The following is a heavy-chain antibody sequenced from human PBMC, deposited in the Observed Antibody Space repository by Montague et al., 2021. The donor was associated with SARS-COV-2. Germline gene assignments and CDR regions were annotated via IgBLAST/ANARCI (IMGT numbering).Heavy chain of an antibody. V-gene: IGHV4-61*02. CDR2: VYTTGST. D-gene: IGHD5-12*01. CDR3: ARAVIYGGYAFAYFDF. J-gene: IGHJ4*02. CDR1: GGSISSDSYY. Sequence: TLSLTCTVSGGSISSDSYYWSWIRQPAGKGLEWIGRVYTTGSTNYNPSLKSRVTISGDTTRNQFSLRLTSVTAADTAMYYCARAVIYGGYAFAYFDFWGQGVLVTDSS.